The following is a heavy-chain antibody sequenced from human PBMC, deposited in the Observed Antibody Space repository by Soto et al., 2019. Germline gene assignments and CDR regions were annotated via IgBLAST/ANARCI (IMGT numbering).Heavy chain of an antibody. D-gene: IGHD3-22*01. CDR2: GYHTGST. CDR1: GASVNSDNFY. CDR3: ARGKYFDSSGYPFDY. Sequence: PSETLSLTCIVSGASVNSDNFYWNWIRQPPGKQLEWIGYGYHTGSTNYNPSLKSRLTISVDTSKNQFSLKLSSVTAADTAVYFCARGKYFDSSGYPFDYWGQGTLVTVSS. J-gene: IGHJ4*02. V-gene: IGHV4-61*01.